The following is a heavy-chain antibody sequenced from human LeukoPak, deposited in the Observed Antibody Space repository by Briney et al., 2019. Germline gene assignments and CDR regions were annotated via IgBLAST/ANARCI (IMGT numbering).Heavy chain of an antibody. CDR1: GYTFTSYG. CDR3: ARLLYSSGWYVVGYYYYGMDV. CDR2: ISAYNGNT. V-gene: IGHV1-18*01. D-gene: IGHD6-19*01. Sequence: ASVKVSCKASGYTFTSYGISWVRQAPGHGLEWMGWISAYNGNTNYAQKLQGRVTMTTDTSTSTAYMELRSLRSDDTAVYYCARLLYSSGWYVVGYYYYGMDVWGQGTTVTVSS. J-gene: IGHJ6*02.